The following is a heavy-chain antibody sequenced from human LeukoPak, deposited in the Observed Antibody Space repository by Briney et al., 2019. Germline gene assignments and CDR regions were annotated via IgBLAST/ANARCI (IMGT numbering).Heavy chain of an antibody. D-gene: IGHD6-6*01. CDR3: AKISPGGISSIAARPHDY. Sequence: HTGGSLRLSCTASGFTFGDYAMSWFRQAPGKGLEWVSYISSSGSTIYYADSVKGRFTISRDNSKNTLYLQMNSLRAEDTAVYYCAKISPGGISSIAARPHDYWGQGTLVTVSS. J-gene: IGHJ4*02. CDR2: ISSSGSTI. CDR1: GFTFGDYA. V-gene: IGHV3-48*01.